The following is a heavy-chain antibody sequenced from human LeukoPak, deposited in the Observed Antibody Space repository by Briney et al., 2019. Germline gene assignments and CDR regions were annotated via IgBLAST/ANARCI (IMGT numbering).Heavy chain of an antibody. J-gene: IGHJ6*03. V-gene: IGHV3-7*03. CDR3: TTVLLAYYYYMDV. CDR1: GFTFSSYW. D-gene: IGHD3-3*02. Sequence: GSLILSCAASGFTFSSYWMSWVRQAPGKGLEWVANIKQDGSEKYYVDSVKGRFTISRDNAKNSLYLQMNSLKTEDTAVYYCTTVLLAYYYYMDVWGKGTTVTISS. CDR2: IKQDGSEK.